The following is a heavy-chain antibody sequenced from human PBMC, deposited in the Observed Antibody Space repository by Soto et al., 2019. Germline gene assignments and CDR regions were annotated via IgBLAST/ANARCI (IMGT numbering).Heavy chain of an antibody. V-gene: IGHV1-18*04. CDR3: ARSGENPPLNWFDP. Sequence: GASVKVSCKGSGYTFTSYVVSWVRQAPGQGLEWVGWISAYNGNTNYARNLQGRVTITTATSTSTAYRDMRSLRSDETAVYYCARSGENPPLNWFDPRCQRTLVTVSS. J-gene: IGHJ5*02. CDR2: ISAYNGNT. CDR1: GYTFTSYV.